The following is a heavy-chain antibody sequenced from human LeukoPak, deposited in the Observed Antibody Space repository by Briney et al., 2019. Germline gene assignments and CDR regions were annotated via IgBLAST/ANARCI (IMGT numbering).Heavy chain of an antibody. CDR3: ARVRTGIAAAGRDFAFDI. D-gene: IGHD6-13*01. CDR2: INPNSGGT. V-gene: IGHV1-2*02. CDR1: GYTFTGYY. Sequence: ASVKVSCKASGYTFTGYYMHWVRQAPGQGLEWMGWINPNSGGTNYAQKFQGRVTMTRHTSISTAYMELSRLRSDDTAVYYCARVRTGIAAAGRDFAFDIWGQGTMVTVYS. J-gene: IGHJ3*02.